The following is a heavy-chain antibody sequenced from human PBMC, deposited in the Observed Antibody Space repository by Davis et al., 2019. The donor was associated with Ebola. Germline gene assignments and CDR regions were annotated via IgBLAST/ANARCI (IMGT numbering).Heavy chain of an antibody. CDR3: SREATGTGLLGY. CDR1: GFTFSGSA. V-gene: IGHV3-73*01. Sequence: PSETLSLTCAASGFTFSGSAMHWVRQASGKGLEWVGRIRSKANSYATAYAASVKGRFTISRDDSKNTAYLQMNSLKTEDTAVYYCSREATGTGLLGYWGQGTLLTVSS. J-gene: IGHJ4*02. D-gene: IGHD6-13*01. CDR2: IRSKANSYAT.